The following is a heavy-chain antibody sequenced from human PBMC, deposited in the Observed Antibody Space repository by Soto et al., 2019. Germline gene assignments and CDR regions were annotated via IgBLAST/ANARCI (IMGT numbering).Heavy chain of an antibody. D-gene: IGHD3-22*01. V-gene: IGHV1-46*01. CDR1: GYTFTSYY. CDR3: ARTSITMIVVVSLYYFDY. CDR2: INPSGGST. Sequence: ASVKVSCKASGYTFTSYYMHWVRQAPGQGLEWMGIINPSGGSTSYAQKFQGRVTMTRDTSTSTVYMELSSLRSEDTAVYYCARTSITMIVVVSLYYFDYWGQGTLVTVSS. J-gene: IGHJ4*02.